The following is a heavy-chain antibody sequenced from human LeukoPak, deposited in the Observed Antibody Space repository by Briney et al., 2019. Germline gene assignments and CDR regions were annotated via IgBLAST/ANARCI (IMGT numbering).Heavy chain of an antibody. D-gene: IGHD6-13*01. CDR2: IQFDESEK. CDR1: GFTFSNNG. J-gene: IGHJ2*01. V-gene: IGHV3-30*02. CDR3: ARGTWYSSSWYDWYFDL. Sequence: PGGSLRLSCTASGFTFSNNGMHWVRQAPGKGLEWVAFIQFDESEKYYVDSVKGRFTISRDNAKNSLYLQMNSLRAEDTAVYYCARGTWYSSSWYDWYFDLWGRGTLVTVSS.